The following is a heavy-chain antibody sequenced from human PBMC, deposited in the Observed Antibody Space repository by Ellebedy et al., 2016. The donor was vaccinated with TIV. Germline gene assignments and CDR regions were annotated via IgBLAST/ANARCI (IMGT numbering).Heavy chain of an antibody. CDR2: IKQDGSER. CDR1: GFTFSNYW. J-gene: IGHJ4*02. Sequence: GESLKISCAASGFTFSNYWMSWVRQAPGKGLEWVANIKQDGSERYYVDSVRGRFTISRDNAKNSLYLQMSSLRAEDTAVYFCARGLNVVGVMSATLDYWGQGTLVTVSS. V-gene: IGHV3-7*03. CDR3: ARGLNVVGVMSATLDY. D-gene: IGHD2-15*01.